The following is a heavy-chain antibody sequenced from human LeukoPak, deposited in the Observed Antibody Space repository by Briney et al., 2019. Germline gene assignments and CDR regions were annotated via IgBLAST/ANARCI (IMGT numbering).Heavy chain of an antibody. CDR2: IYYSGST. CDR3: ARGHYDILTGYLSFFDY. D-gene: IGHD3-9*01. Sequence: SETLSLTCTVSGGSLSSYYWSWIRQPPGKGLEWIGYIYYSGSTNYNPSLKSRVAISVDTSKNQFSLKLSSVTAAATAVYYCARGHYDILTGYLSFFDYWGQGTLVTVSS. CDR1: GGSLSSYY. J-gene: IGHJ4*02. V-gene: IGHV4-59*01.